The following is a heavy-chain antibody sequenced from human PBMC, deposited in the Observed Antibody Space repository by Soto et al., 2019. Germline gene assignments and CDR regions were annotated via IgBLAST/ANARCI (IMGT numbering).Heavy chain of an antibody. J-gene: IGHJ6*02. Sequence: EVQLVESGGGLVKPGGSLRLSCAASGFTFSSYSMNWVRQAPGKGLEWVSSISSSSSYIYYADSVKGRFTISRDNAKNSLYLQMNSLRAEDTAVYYCARDLIVTGTRSWNYYYGMDVWGQGTTVTVSS. CDR2: ISSSSSYI. CDR3: ARDLIVTGTRSWNYYYGMDV. V-gene: IGHV3-21*01. D-gene: IGHD1-7*01. CDR1: GFTFSSYS.